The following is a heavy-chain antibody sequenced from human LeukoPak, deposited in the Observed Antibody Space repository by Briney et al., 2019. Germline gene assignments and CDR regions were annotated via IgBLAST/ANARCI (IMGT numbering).Heavy chain of an antibody. J-gene: IGHJ4*02. CDR3: GRHAYGGSPPLS. D-gene: IGHD3-10*01. CDR2: ISGSGGGT. Sequence: GGSLRLSCAASRVTFSNYAMTWVRQAPGKGLEWVAGISGSGGGTYYADSVKGRFTISRNNSRNTVYLQMNNLRAEDTALYYCGRHAYGGSPPLSWGQGALVTVSS. CDR1: RVTFSNYA. V-gene: IGHV3-23*01.